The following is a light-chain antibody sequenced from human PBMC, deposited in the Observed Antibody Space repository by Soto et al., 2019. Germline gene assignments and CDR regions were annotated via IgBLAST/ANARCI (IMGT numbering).Light chain of an antibody. J-gene: IGLJ1*01. CDR1: SSDVGGSNY. V-gene: IGLV2-14*01. CDR2: EVN. CDR3: GSYTISTTLRYV. Sequence: QSALTQPASVSGSPGQSITISCTGTSSDVGGSNYVSWFQQHPGKAPKLIIYEVNNRPSGVPYRFSGSKSGNTASLTISGLQTEDEADYFCGSYTISTTLRYVFGSATKVTVL.